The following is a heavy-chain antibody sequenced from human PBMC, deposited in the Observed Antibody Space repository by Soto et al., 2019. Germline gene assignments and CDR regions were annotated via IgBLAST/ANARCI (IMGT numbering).Heavy chain of an antibody. V-gene: IGHV4-34*01. CDR2: INHSGST. J-gene: IGHJ4*02. CDR3: ARDTPAGY. Sequence: ETLSLTCAVYGGSFSGYYWSWIRQPPGKGLEWIGEINHSGSTNYNPSLKSRVTISVDTSKNQFSLKLSSVTAADTAVYYCARDTPAGYWGQGTLVTVSS. CDR1: GGSFSGYY.